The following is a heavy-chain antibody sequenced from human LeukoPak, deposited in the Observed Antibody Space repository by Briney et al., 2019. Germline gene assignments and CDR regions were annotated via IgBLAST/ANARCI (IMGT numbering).Heavy chain of an antibody. CDR3: ARGGAYHAFDI. CDR2: INNVGTGT. CDR1: GFVFRSYW. V-gene: IGHV3-74*01. Sequence: PGGSPRLSCAASGFVFRSYWMYWVRQAPGKGLVYVSRINNVGTGTTFADSVKGRFTISRDNTKNTMYLQMNSLRAEDTAVYYCARGGAYHAFDIWGQGTMVTVSS. D-gene: IGHD2-15*01. J-gene: IGHJ3*02.